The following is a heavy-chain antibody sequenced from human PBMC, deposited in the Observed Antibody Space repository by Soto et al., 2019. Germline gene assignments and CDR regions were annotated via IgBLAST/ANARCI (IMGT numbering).Heavy chain of an antibody. Sequence: GSLRLSCAASGFTFSSYWMHWVRQAPGKGLVWVSRINSDGSSTSYADSVKGRFTISRDNAKNTLYLQMNSLRAEDTAVYYCAREGYSSSWYFDYWGQGTLVTVSS. CDR2: INSDGSST. D-gene: IGHD6-13*01. J-gene: IGHJ4*02. CDR3: AREGYSSSWYFDY. CDR1: GFTFSSYW. V-gene: IGHV3-74*01.